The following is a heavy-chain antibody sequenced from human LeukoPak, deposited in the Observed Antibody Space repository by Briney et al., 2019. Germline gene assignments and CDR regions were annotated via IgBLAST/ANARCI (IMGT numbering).Heavy chain of an antibody. J-gene: IGHJ4*02. Sequence: ASVEVSCKPSGYSFTRNGISWVRQAPGQGLEWMAWISANSGNTNYAQNFQDRVTLTTDTSTSTAYMELRSLRSDDTAVYYCARDVNYAFDYWGQGTLVTVSS. CDR3: ARDVNYAFDY. D-gene: IGHD3-16*01. CDR1: GYSFTRNG. V-gene: IGHV1-18*01. CDR2: ISANSGNT.